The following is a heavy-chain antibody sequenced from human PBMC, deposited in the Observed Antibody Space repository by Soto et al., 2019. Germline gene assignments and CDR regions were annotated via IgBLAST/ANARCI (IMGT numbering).Heavy chain of an antibody. CDR2: ISAYNGNT. J-gene: IGHJ6*02. CDR1: GYTFTSYG. CDR3: ASTYYYGSGSYYYGMDV. V-gene: IGHV1-18*04. Sequence: SVKVSCKASGYTFTSYGISWVRQAPGQGLEWMGWISAYNGNTNYAQKLQGRVTMTTDTSTSTAYMELRSLRSDDTAVYYCASTYYYGSGSYYYGMDVWGQGTTVTVSS. D-gene: IGHD3-10*01.